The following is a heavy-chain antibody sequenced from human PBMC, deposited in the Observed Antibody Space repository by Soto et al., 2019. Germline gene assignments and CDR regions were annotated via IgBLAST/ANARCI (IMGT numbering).Heavy chain of an antibody. CDR1: GGSISSGGYS. J-gene: IGHJ4*02. D-gene: IGHD3-9*01. CDR3: ARRPYDILTGYYLYYFDH. CDR2: IYHSGST. V-gene: IGHV4-30-2*01. Sequence: PSETLSLTGTVSGGSISSGGYSWSWIRQPPGKGLEWIGYIYHSGSTYYNASLKSRVTISIDRSKNQFSLKLSSVTAADTAVYYCARRPYDILTGYYLYYFDHWAQGTLVTVSS.